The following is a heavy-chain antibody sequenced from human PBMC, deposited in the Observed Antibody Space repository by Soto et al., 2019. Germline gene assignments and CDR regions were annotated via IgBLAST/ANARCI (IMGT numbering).Heavy chain of an antibody. CDR1: GYTFTGYY. J-gene: IGHJ6*02. CDR3: ARVRKGRDTAMAYYYYYAMDV. V-gene: IGHV1-2*04. Sequence: ASVKVSCKASGYTFTGYYMHWVRQAPGQGLEWMGWINPNSGGTNYAQKFQGWVTMTRDTSISTAYMELSRLRSDDTAVYYCARVRKGRDTAMAYYYYYAMDVWGQGTTVTVSS. CDR2: INPNSGGT. D-gene: IGHD5-18*01.